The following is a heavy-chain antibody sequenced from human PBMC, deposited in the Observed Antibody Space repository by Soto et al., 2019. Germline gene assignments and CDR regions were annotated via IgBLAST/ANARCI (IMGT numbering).Heavy chain of an antibody. CDR2: IKPDGGET. D-gene: IGHD3-22*01. V-gene: IGHV3-7*03. CDR3: ARDSAFSGWTRYCFEY. J-gene: IGHJ4*02. CDR1: GFTFGRYW. Sequence: EVQLVESGGDLVQPGGSLRLSCAGSGFTFGRYWMSWVRLAPGKVLEWAANIKPDGGETYYVDSVKGRFPISRDNAHNYLFLQMNSLRVEDTAIYYCARDSAFSGWTRYCFEYWGQGTLVTVSS.